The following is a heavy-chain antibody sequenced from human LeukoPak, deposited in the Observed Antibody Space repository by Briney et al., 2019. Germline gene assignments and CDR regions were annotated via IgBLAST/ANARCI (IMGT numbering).Heavy chain of an antibody. J-gene: IGHJ5*02. Sequence: GASVKVSCKASGYTFTGYYMHWVRQAPGQGLEWMGWINPNSGGTNYAQKFQGRVTMTRDTSISTAYTELSRLRSDDTAVYYCARSGHIAARRNWFDPWGQGTLVTVSS. CDR2: INPNSGGT. V-gene: IGHV1-2*02. CDR3: ARSGHIAARRNWFDP. CDR1: GYTFTGYY. D-gene: IGHD6-6*01.